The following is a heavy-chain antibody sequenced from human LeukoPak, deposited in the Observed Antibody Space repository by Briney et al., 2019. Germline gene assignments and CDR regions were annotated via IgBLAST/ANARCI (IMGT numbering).Heavy chain of an antibody. D-gene: IGHD4-11*01. CDR3: AKRIGRVGPTSSHYFES. J-gene: IGHJ4*02. Sequence: GRSLRLSCAASGFTFSSYGMHWVRQAPGKGLEWVAVIWYDGSNKYYADSVKGRFTISRDNSKNTLSLQMNSLRAEDTAVYYCAKRIGRVGPTSSHYFESWGQGTLVTVSS. CDR2: IWYDGSNK. CDR1: GFTFSSYG. V-gene: IGHV3-33*06.